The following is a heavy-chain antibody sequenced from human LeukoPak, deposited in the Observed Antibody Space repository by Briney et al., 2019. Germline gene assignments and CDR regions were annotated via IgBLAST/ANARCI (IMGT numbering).Heavy chain of an antibody. Sequence: GGSLRLSCAASGFTLSNYWMHWVRQAPGKGLVRVSRITSDGSSTNYADSVKGRFTISRDNAKNTLYLQMNSLRAEDTAVYYCVRSSGFPDYWGQGTLVTVSS. J-gene: IGHJ4*02. V-gene: IGHV3-74*01. CDR2: ITSDGSST. CDR1: GFTLSNYW. D-gene: IGHD3-22*01. CDR3: VRSSGFPDY.